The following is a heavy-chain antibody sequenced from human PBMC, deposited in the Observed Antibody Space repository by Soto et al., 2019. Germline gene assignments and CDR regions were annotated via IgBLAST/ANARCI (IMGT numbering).Heavy chain of an antibody. D-gene: IGHD3-22*01. CDR1: GGSISSGGYY. CDR3: ARGDIVMIPYCYYGMDV. CDR2: IYYSGST. J-gene: IGHJ6*02. Sequence: QVQLQESGPGLVKPSQTLSLTCTVSGGSISSGGYYWSWIRQHPGKGLEWIGYIYYSGSTYYNPSLKRRVTVSVDPSKNQFSLKLSSVTAADTAVYYCARGDIVMIPYCYYGMDVWGQGTTVTVSS. V-gene: IGHV4-31*03.